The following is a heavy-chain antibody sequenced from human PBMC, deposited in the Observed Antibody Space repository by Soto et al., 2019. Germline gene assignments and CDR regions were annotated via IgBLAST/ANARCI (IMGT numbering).Heavy chain of an antibody. V-gene: IGHV3-30*18. CDR3: AKLAVAGSPNRDY. CDR1: GFTFSSYG. J-gene: IGHJ4*02. Sequence: PGGSLRLSCAASGFTFSSYGMHWVRQAPGKGLEWVAVISYDGSNKYYADSVKGRFTISRDNSKNTLYLQMNSLRAEDTAVYYCAKLAVAGSPNRDYWGQGTLVTVSS. CDR2: ISYDGSNK. D-gene: IGHD6-19*01.